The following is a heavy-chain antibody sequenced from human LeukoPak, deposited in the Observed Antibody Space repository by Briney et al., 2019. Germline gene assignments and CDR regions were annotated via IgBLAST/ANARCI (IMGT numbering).Heavy chain of an antibody. Sequence: PGGSLRLSCAASGFTFDRHTMHWVRQPPGKGPEWVSLIGWDGTNIDYADSVKGRFTISRGNSKNFVYLQMHSLRTEDTALYYCTKDMEWGMDVWGQGTTVIVSS. CDR3: TKDMEWGMDV. D-gene: IGHD3-3*01. CDR1: GFTFDRHT. CDR2: IGWDGTNI. J-gene: IGHJ6*02. V-gene: IGHV3-43*01.